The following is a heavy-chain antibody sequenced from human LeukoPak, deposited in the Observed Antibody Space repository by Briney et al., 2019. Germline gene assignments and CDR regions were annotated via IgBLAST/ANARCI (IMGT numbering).Heavy chain of an antibody. CDR2: IYSGGST. D-gene: IGHD6-13*01. CDR1: GFTFSDHY. Sequence: GGSLRLSCAASGFTFSDHYMDWVRQAPGKGLEWVSVIYSGGSTYYADSVKGRFTISRDNSKNTLYLQMNSLRAEDTAVYYCARGGYYTWFDPWGQGTLVTVSS. CDR3: ARGGYYTWFDP. V-gene: IGHV3-66*02. J-gene: IGHJ5*02.